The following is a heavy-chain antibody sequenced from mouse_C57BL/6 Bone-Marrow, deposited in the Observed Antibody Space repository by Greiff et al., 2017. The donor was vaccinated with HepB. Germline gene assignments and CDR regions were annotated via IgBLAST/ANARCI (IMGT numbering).Heavy chain of an antibody. V-gene: IGHV2-5*01. J-gene: IGHJ4*01. D-gene: IGHD2-10*02. CDR2: IWRGGST. Sequence: QVQLQQSGPGLVQPSQSLSITCTVSGFSLTSYGVHWVRQSPGKGLEWLGVIWRGGSTDYNAAFMSRLSITKDNSKSQVFFKMNSLQADDTAIYYCAKKGLGMRGAMDYWGQGTSVTVSS. CDR3: AKKGLGMRGAMDY. CDR1: GFSLTSYG.